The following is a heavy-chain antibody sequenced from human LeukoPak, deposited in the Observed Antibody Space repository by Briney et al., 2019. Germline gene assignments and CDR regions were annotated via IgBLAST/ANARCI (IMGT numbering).Heavy chain of an antibody. Sequence: GESLKISCKGSGYSFTSYWIGWVRQMPGKGLEWMGIIYPGDSDTRYSPSFQGQVTISADKSISTAYLQWSSLKASDTAMYYCASRDYDFWSGPPNGGEYYFDYWGQGTLVTVSS. J-gene: IGHJ4*02. CDR2: IYPGDSDT. V-gene: IGHV5-51*01. CDR3: ASRDYDFWSGPPNGGEYYFDY. D-gene: IGHD3-3*01. CDR1: GYSFTSYW.